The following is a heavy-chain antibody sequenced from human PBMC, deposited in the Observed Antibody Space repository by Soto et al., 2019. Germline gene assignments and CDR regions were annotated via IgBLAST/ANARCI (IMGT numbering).Heavy chain of an antibody. D-gene: IGHD2-2*01. CDR3: ARERAIVVVPAADYFYYGMDV. CDR1: GYTFTSYD. J-gene: IGHJ6*02. Sequence: QVQLVQSGAELKKPGASVKVSCEASGYTFTSYDINWVRQATGQGLEWMGWMNPNSGNTVYAQKFQGRVTRTRNTSISTAYMEVSSLRSEDTAVYYCARERAIVVVPAADYFYYGMDVWGQGTTVTVSS. V-gene: IGHV1-8*01. CDR2: MNPNSGNT.